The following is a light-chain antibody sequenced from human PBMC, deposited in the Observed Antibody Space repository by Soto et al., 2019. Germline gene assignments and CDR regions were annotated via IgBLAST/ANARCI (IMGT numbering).Light chain of an antibody. Sequence: QSVLTQPPSASGSPGQSVTISCTGTSSDVGGYNYVSWYQQHPGKAPKLMSYEVSERPSGVSDRFSGSKSGNTASLTVSGLQADDEADYYCSSYAGSNNLVFGGGTKLTVL. CDR3: SSYAGSNNLV. CDR2: EVS. J-gene: IGLJ3*02. CDR1: SSDVGGYNY. V-gene: IGLV2-8*01.